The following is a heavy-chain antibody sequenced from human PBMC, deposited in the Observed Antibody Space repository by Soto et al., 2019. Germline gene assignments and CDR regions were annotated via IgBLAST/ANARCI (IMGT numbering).Heavy chain of an antibody. CDR2: ISSSSTI. J-gene: IGHJ4*02. Sequence: PGGSLRLSCAASGFTFSRHSMNWVRQAPGKGLEWVSYISSSSTIYYADSVTGRFTISRDNAKDSLYLQMNSLRAEDTAVYYFARASCYDWSNGLELEHRGQGTLVTVSS. CDR3: ARASCYDWSNGLELEH. V-gene: IGHV3-48*01. D-gene: IGHD5-12*01. CDR1: GFTFSRHS.